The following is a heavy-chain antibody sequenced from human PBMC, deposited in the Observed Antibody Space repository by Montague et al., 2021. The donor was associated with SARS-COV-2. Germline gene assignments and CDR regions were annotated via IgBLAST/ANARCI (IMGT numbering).Heavy chain of an antibody. V-gene: IGHV4-34*01. J-gene: IGHJ6*02. CDR2: NNYSGST. CDR3: ARGRGLAVLFDFYYYGMDV. D-gene: IGHD3-3*02. CDR1: GGSFSGYY. Sequence: SETLSLTCAVYGGSFSGYYWTWIRQPPGKGLEWIGENNYSGSTNYNPSLKGRVTMSVDMSKNQFSLKLRSVTAADTAVYCCARGRGLAVLFDFYYYGMDVWGQGTTVTVSS.